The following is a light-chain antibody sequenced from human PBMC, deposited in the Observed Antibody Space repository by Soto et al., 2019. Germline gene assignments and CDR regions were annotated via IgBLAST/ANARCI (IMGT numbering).Light chain of an antibody. CDR3: QQHINWPLT. CDR1: ETVGTH. V-gene: IGKV3-11*01. Sequence: IVLTPSPATLSLSPVERATLSCRARETVGTHLSWYQHKPGQAPRLLIYRASIRATGVPARFSGSGSGTDFTLTISSLEPEDFALYYCQQHINWPLTFGGGTKVDIK. CDR2: RAS. J-gene: IGKJ4*01.